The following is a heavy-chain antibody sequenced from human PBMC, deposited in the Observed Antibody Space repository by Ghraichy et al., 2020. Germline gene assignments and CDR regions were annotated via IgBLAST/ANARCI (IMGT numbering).Heavy chain of an antibody. CDR1: GYTFTGYY. CDR2: INPNSGGT. J-gene: IGHJ3*02. Sequence: ASVKVSCKASGYTFTGYYMHWVRQAPGQGLEWMGWINPNSGGTNYAQKFQGRVTMTRDTSISTAYMELSRLRSDDTAVYYCARAIFNYYGSSNAFDIWGQGTMVTVSS. D-gene: IGHD3-10*01. V-gene: IGHV1-2*02. CDR3: ARAIFNYYGSSNAFDI.